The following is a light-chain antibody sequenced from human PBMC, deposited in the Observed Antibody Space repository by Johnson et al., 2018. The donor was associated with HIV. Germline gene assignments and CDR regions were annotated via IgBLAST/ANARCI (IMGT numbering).Light chain of an antibody. CDR1: NSNIGNNY. CDR3: GTWDSSLSAYV. Sequence: QSVLTQPPSVSAAPGQKVTISCSGSNSNIGNNYVSWYQQLPGTAPKLLIYDNNKRPSGIPDRFSGSKSGTSATLGIIELQTGDEADYYCGTWDSSLSAYVFVTGTKVTVL. V-gene: IGLV1-51*01. J-gene: IGLJ1*01. CDR2: DNN.